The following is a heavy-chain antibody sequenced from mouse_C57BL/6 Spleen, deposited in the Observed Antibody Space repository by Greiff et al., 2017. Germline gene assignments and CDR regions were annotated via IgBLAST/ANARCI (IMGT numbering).Heavy chain of an antibody. CDR3: ARSGYPYYAMDY. CDR1: GYTFTSYN. J-gene: IGHJ4*01. D-gene: IGHD2-2*01. CDR2: IYPGNGDT. Sequence: QVQLQQSGAELVRPGASVKMSCKASGYTFTSYNMHWVKQKPRQGLEWIGAIYPGNGDTSYNQKFKGKATLTVDKSSSTAYMQLSSLTSEDSAVYFCARSGYPYYAMDYWGQGTSVTVSS. V-gene: IGHV1-12*01.